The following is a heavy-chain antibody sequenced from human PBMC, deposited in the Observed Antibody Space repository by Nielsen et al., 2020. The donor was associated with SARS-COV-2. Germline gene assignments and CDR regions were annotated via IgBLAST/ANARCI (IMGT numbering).Heavy chain of an antibody. CDR2: ISGDGGST. D-gene: IGHD6-19*01. CDR3: AKDRAYSSGWQPY. V-gene: IGHV3-43*02. J-gene: IGHJ4*02. Sequence: GESLKISCAASGFTFSSYAMSWVRQAPGKGLEWVSLISGDGGSTYYADSVKGRFTISRDNSKNSLYLQMNSLRTEDTALYYCAKDRAYSSGWQPYWGQGTLVTVSS. CDR1: GFTFSSYA.